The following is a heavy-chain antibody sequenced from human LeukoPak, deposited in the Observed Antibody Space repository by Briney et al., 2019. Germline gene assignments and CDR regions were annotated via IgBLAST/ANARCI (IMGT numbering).Heavy chain of an antibody. Sequence: SQTLSLTCTVSGGSISSGGYYWSWIRQHPGKGLEWIGYIYYSGSTYYNPSLKSRVTISVDTSKNQFSLKLSSVTAADTAVYYCARDLAVTNYYYYGMDVWGQGTTVTVSS. V-gene: IGHV4-31*03. D-gene: IGHD2-21*02. J-gene: IGHJ6*02. CDR1: GGSISSGGYY. CDR3: ARDLAVTNYYYYGMDV. CDR2: IYYSGST.